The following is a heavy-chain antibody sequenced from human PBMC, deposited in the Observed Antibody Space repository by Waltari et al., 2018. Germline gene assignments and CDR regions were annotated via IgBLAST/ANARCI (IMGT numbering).Heavy chain of an antibody. CDR1: GGTFSSYA. V-gene: IGHV1-69*04. CDR3: ARPGIAAPTGFDY. D-gene: IGHD6-6*01. Sequence: QVQLVQSGAEVKKPGSSVKVSCKASGGTFSSYAISWVRKAPGQGLEWMGRIIPILGIANYAQKCQGRVTITADKSTSTAYMELSSLRSEDTAVYYCARPGIAAPTGFDYWGQGTLVTVSS. CDR2: IIPILGIA. J-gene: IGHJ4*02.